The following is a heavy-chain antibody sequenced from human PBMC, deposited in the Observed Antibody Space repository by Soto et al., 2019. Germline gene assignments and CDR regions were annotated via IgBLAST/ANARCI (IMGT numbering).Heavy chain of an antibody. CDR3: ASSVLVTSTMNYFDL. CDR2: IDPSDSQT. D-gene: IGHD2-8*02. V-gene: IGHV5-10-1*01. Sequence: GESLKISCKGSGYSFAGYWITWVRQKPGKGLEWMGRIDPSDSQTYYSPSFRGHVTISVTKSIKTTYLQWSSLKASDTAIYFCASSVLVTSTMNYFDLWGQGTLVTVSS. J-gene: IGHJ4*02. CDR1: GYSFAGYW.